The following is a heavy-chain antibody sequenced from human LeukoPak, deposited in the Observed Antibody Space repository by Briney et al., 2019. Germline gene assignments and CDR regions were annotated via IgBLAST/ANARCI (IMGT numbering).Heavy chain of an antibody. J-gene: IGHJ5*02. Sequence: PGGSLRLSCAASGFTFSNAWMSWVRQAPGKGLEWVGRIKSKTDGGTTDYAAPVKGRFTISRDDSKNTLYLQMNSLRAEDTAVYYCARSIAATFDPWGQGTLVTVSS. CDR2: IKSKTDGGTT. CDR3: ARSIAATFDP. V-gene: IGHV3-15*01. CDR1: GFTFSNAW. D-gene: IGHD6-6*01.